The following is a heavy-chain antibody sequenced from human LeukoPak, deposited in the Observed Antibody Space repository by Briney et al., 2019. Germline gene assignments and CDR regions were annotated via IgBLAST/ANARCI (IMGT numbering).Heavy chain of an antibody. V-gene: IGHV1-18*01. CDR2: ISAYNGNT. CDR1: GYTFTSYG. J-gene: IGHJ5*02. D-gene: IGHD4-17*01. Sequence: ASVKVSCKASGYTFTSYGISWVRQAPGQGLEWMGWISAYNGNTNYAQKLQGRVTMSTDTSTSTAYMELRSLRSDDTAVYYCAITPFASTVTKVRWFDPWGQGTLVTVSS. CDR3: AITPFASTVTKVRWFDP.